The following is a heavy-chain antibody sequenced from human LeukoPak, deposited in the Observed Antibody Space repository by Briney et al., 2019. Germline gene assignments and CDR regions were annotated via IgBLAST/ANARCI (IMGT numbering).Heavy chain of an antibody. D-gene: IGHD1-26*01. CDR1: GFTFSNYA. CDR2: ISGTGGST. CDR3: AKGSSGSYYPGYFDY. V-gene: IGHV3-23*01. J-gene: IGHJ4*02. Sequence: GGSLRLSCAASGFTFSNYAMSWVRQAPGKGLEWVSGISGTGGSTYYADSVQGRFTISRDNSKDTLYLQMNSLRAEDTAVYYCAKGSSGSYYPGYFDYWGQGTLVTVSS.